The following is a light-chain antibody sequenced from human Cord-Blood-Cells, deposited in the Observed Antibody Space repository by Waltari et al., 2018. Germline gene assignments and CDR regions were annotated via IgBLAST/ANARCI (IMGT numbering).Light chain of an antibody. CDR2: EGS. J-gene: IGLJ3*02. Sequence: QSALTQPASVSGSPGQSITISCTVTSSDVGSYNLVSWYQPHPGKAPNLMIYEGSKRPSGVSNRFSGSKSGNTASLTISGLQAEDEADYYCCSYAGSSTWVFGGGTKLTVL. V-gene: IGLV2-23*01. CDR3: CSYAGSSTWV. CDR1: SSDVGSYNL.